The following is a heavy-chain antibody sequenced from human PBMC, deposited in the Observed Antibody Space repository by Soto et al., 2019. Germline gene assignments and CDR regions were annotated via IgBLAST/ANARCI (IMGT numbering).Heavy chain of an antibody. CDR3: ALWGNPTNYDILTGYRDAFDI. CDR2: IYWNDDK. V-gene: IGHV2-5*01. J-gene: IGHJ3*02. Sequence: GPGPTLVNPTQTLTLTCTFSGFSLSTSGVGVGWIRQPPGKALEWLALIYWNDDKRYSPSLKSRLTITKDTSKNQVVLTMTNMDPVDTATYYCALWGNPTNYDILTGYRDAFDIWGQGTMVTVSS. D-gene: IGHD3-9*01. CDR1: GFSLSTSGVG.